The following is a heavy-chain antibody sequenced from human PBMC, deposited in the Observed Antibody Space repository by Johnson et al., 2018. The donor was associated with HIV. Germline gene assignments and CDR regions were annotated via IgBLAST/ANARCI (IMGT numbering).Heavy chain of an antibody. CDR2: ISGGGSGT. J-gene: IGHJ3*02. CDR3: AIRDAGGRDAFDI. D-gene: IGHD1-26*01. CDR1: GFTFNSYA. V-gene: IGHV3-23*04. Sequence: VQLVESGGGLVQPGGSLRLSCAASGFTFNSYAMNWVRQAPGKGLEWVSGISGGGSGTYYADSVKGRFTISRDNSKNTLYLQMNSLRAEDTAVYYCAIRDAGGRDAFDIWGQGTIVTVSS.